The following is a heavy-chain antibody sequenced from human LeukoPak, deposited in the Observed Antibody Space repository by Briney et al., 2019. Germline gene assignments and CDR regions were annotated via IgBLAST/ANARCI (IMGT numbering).Heavy chain of an antibody. J-gene: IGHJ4*02. CDR3: TKRSRGYYDY. D-gene: IGHD3-10*01. CDR2: VYSGNDGT. Sequence: GGSLRLSCAASGFTVSTDNMSWVRQAPGKGLEWVSVVYSGNDGTNYADSVRGRFTISRDDSKNMVYLQMNSLRLEDAAVYYCTKRSRGYYDYWGQGTLVTVSS. CDR1: GFTVSTDN. V-gene: IGHV3-66*02.